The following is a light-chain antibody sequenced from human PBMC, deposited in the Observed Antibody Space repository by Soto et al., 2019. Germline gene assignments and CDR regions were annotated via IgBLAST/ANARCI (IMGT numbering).Light chain of an antibody. J-gene: IGKJ1*01. V-gene: IGKV3-11*01. CDR1: QSIGNY. CDR2: ATS. CDR3: EQYGSSPRT. Sequence: EVVLTQSPATLSLSPGEGATLSCRASQSIGNYLAWYQQKPGQAPRLLIYATSNRATGIPARFSGSGSGTDFTLTISRLEPEDFAVYYCEQYGSSPRTFGQGTKVDIK.